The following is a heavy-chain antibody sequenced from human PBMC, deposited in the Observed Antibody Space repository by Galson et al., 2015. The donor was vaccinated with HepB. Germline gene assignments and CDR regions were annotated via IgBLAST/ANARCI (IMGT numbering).Heavy chain of an antibody. Sequence: CAISGDSVSSNSAAWNWSRQSPSKGLEWLGRTYFKSKWFSDYALSVESRITINPDTSKNQFSLQLKSVTPEDTAMYYCARGDIGFDYWGQGTLVTVSS. CDR1: GDSVSSNSAA. J-gene: IGHJ4*02. CDR2: TYFKSKWFS. D-gene: IGHD2-15*01. V-gene: IGHV6-1*01. CDR3: ARGDIGFDY.